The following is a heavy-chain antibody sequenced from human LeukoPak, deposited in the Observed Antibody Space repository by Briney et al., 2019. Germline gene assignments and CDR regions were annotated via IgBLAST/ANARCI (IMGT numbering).Heavy chain of an antibody. Sequence: GGSLRLSCEASGFTFRTHSMNWVRQAPGEGLEWVSSITKSSTYVYYADSVKGRFTISRDNANNSLFLQMNNLGVDDTGVYYCARGSGVHVWGQGTLVLVSS. CDR2: ITKSSTYV. CDR1: GFTFRTHS. D-gene: IGHD3-10*01. J-gene: IGHJ4*02. CDR3: ARGSGVHV. V-gene: IGHV3-21*04.